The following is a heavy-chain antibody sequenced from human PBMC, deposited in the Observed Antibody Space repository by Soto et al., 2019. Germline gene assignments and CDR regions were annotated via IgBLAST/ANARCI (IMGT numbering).Heavy chain of an antibody. CDR2: ISSTTNYI. CDR3: ARESEDLTSNFDY. Sequence: GGSLRLSCAASGFTFTRYSMNWVRQAPGKGLEWVSSISSTTNYIYYGGSMKGRFTISRDNAKNSLYLEMNSLRAGDTAVYYCARESEDLTSNFDYWGQGTLVTVSS. V-gene: IGHV3-21*06. CDR1: GFTFTRYS. J-gene: IGHJ4*02.